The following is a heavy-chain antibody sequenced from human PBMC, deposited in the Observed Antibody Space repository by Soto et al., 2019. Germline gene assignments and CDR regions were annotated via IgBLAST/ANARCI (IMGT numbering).Heavy chain of an antibody. J-gene: IGHJ6*02. D-gene: IGHD3-3*01. CDR3: ARVGDFWSGYYNPPPYYYYGMDV. CDR2: IIPIFGTA. Sequence: QVQLVQSGAEVKKPGSSVKVSCKASGGTFSSYAISWVRQAPGQGLEWMGGIIPIFGTANYAQKFQGRVTITADKSTSTAYMELSSLRSEDTAVYYCARVGDFWSGYYNPPPYYYYGMDVWGQGTTVTVSS. V-gene: IGHV1-69*06. CDR1: GGTFSSYA.